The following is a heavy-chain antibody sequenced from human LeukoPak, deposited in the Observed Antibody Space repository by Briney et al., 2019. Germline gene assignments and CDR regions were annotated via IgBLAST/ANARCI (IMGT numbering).Heavy chain of an antibody. CDR1: GGSISSSSYY. J-gene: IGHJ3*02. CDR2: IYYSGST. V-gene: IGHV4-39*01. D-gene: IGHD3-22*01. CDR3: ARHEEFYDSSGYLFSQPWEAFDI. Sequence: SETLSLTCTVSGGSISSSSYYWGWIRQPPGKGLEWIGSIYYSGSTYYNPSLKSRVTISVDTSKSQFSLKLSSVTAADTAVYYCARHEEFYDSSGYLFSQPWEAFDIWGQGTMVTVSS.